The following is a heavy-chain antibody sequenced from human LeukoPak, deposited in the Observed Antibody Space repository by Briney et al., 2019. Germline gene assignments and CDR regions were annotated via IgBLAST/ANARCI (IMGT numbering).Heavy chain of an antibody. D-gene: IGHD3-3*02. CDR3: AKIRAPAYDF. V-gene: IGHV3-23*01. Sequence: GGSLRLSCAASGFTFSSYAMNWVRQAPGKGLEWVSAISGSGSGDSTYYADSVKGRFTISRDNSKNTLYLQMNSLRAEGTAVYYCAKIRAPAYDFWGQGTMVTVSS. J-gene: IGHJ3*01. CDR1: GFTFSSYA. CDR2: ISGSGSGDST.